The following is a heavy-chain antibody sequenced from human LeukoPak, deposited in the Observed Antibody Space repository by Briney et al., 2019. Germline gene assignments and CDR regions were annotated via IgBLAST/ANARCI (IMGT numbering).Heavy chain of an antibody. D-gene: IGHD6-19*01. V-gene: IGHV3-7*01. J-gene: IGHJ4*02. CDR1: GFTFSTFW. CDR3: AKVPIPYSSGWYLNY. Sequence: PGGSLRLSCAASGFTFSTFWRTWVRQAPGKGLEWVANIRQDGAEKYYVDSVKGRFTISRDNAKNSLYLQMNSLRAEDTAVYYCAKVPIPYSSGWYLNYWGQGTLVTVSS. CDR2: IRQDGAEK.